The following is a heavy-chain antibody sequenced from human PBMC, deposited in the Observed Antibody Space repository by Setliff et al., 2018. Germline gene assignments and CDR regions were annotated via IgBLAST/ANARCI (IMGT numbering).Heavy chain of an antibody. D-gene: IGHD2-15*01. Sequence: SETLSLTCSVSGDSINNFYWNWIRQSPGMGLEWIGYIFSDGTTYYNPSLRSRVAMSVDTSKKQFSLSLSAVTAADTAKYYCARAPLDYSSRAFDFWGQGTMVTVSS. V-gene: IGHV4-59*01. CDR2: IFSDGTT. J-gene: IGHJ3*01. CDR3: ARAPLDYSSRAFDF. CDR1: GDSINNFY.